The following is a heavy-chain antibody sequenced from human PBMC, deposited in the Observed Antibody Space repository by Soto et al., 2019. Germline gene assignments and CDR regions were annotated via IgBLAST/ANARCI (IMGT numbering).Heavy chain of an antibody. CDR3: ARGIHCSGGTCYGMIDF. CDR2: ISSSSGAI. D-gene: IGHD2-15*01. J-gene: IGHJ4*02. V-gene: IGHV3-48*01. Sequence: EVQLVESGGGLVQPGGSLRLSCAASGFTFSTYSINWVRQAPGKGLDWVSYISSSSGAIYYADSVKGRFTISRENAKNSVYLQMNSLRVEDTAVYYCARGIHCSGGTCYGMIDFWGQGTLVTVSS. CDR1: GFTFSTYS.